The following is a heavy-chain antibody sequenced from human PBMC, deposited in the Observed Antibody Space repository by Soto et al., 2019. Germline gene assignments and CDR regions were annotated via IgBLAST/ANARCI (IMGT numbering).Heavy chain of an antibody. J-gene: IGHJ4*02. Sequence: SETLSLTCTVSGGSISSYYWSWIRQPPGKGLEWIGYIYYSGSTNYNPSLKSRVTILVDMSKNQFSLKLSSVTAADTAVYYCARRYCSGGSCYSRYYFDYWGQGTLVTVSS. CDR1: GGSISSYY. CDR3: ARRYCSGGSCYSRYYFDY. CDR2: IYYSGST. V-gene: IGHV4-59*08. D-gene: IGHD2-15*01.